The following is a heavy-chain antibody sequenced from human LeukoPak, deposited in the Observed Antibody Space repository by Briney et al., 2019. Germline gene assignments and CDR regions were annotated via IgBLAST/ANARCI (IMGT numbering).Heavy chain of an antibody. CDR2: IIPIFGTA. Sequence: GASVKVSCKASGGTFSSYAISWVRQAPGQGLEWMGGIIPIFGTANYAQKFQGRVTITTDESTSTAYMELSSLRSEDTAVYYCARVVDTAMASDYWGQGTLVTVSS. CDR1: GGTFSSYA. D-gene: IGHD5-18*01. J-gene: IGHJ4*02. CDR3: ARVVDTAMASDY. V-gene: IGHV1-69*05.